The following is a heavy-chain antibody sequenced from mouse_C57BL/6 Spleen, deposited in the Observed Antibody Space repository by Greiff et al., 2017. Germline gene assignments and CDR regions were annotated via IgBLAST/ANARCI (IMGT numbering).Heavy chain of an antibody. CDR1: GYTFTSYW. CDR3: ASYYYGSSYYFDY. CDR2: IDPSDSYT. J-gene: IGHJ2*01. Sequence: SGAELVKPGASVKLSCKASGYTFTSYWMQWVKQRPGQGLEWIGEIDPSDSYTNYNQKFKGKATLTVDTSSSTAYMQLSSLTSEDSAVYYCASYYYGSSYYFDYWGQGTTLTVSS. D-gene: IGHD1-1*01. V-gene: IGHV1-50*01.